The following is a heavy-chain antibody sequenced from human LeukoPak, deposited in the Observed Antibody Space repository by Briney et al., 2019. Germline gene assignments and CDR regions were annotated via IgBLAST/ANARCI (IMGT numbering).Heavy chain of an antibody. J-gene: IGHJ2*01. Sequence: SETLSLTCSVSGGSIRGYYWSWIRQPPGKGLECIGNIYYSGSTYYNPSLKSRVTISVDTSKNQFSLKLSSVTAADTAVYYCARDRYTVVSWYFDLWGRGTLVTVSS. CDR3: ARDRYTVVSWYFDL. D-gene: IGHD4-23*01. CDR2: IYYSGST. V-gene: IGHV4-59*12. CDR1: GGSIRGYY.